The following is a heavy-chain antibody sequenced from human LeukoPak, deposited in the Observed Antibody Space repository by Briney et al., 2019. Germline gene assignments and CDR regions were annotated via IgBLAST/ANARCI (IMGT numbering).Heavy chain of an antibody. D-gene: IGHD2-2*01. CDR2: IRSKANSYAT. CDR3: TSTLYCSSTSCQPGIDY. V-gene: IGHV3-73*01. J-gene: IGHJ4*02. CDR1: GFTFSGSA. Sequence: GGSLRLSCAASGFTFSGSAMHWVRQASGKGLEWVGRIRSKANSYATAYAASVKGRFTISRDDSKNTAYLQMNSLKTEDTAVYHCTSTLYCSSTSCQPGIDYWGQGTLVTVSS.